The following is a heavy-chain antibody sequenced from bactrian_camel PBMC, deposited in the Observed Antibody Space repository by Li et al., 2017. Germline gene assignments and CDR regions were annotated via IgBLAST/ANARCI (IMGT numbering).Heavy chain of an antibody. Sequence: HVQLVESGGGSVQAGGSLKLSCTASGRIRSICGMGWYRQGPGKERELVSKISGDGITTYAGSVKGRFTISRDNAKNTLYLQMNGLKPEDTALYYCATSPRFITFYYGMDYWGKGTQVTVS. D-gene: IGHD3*01. CDR1: GRIRSICG. CDR2: ISGDGIT. V-gene: IGHV3S53*01. J-gene: IGHJ7*01.